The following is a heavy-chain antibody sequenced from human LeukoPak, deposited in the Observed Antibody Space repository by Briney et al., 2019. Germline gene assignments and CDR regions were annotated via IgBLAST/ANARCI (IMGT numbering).Heavy chain of an antibody. CDR3: AREAWIQLWLEGHYFDY. Sequence: ASVKVSCKASGYTFTSYDINWVRQAPGQGLEWMGRIIPILGIANYAQKFQGRVTITADKSTSTAYMELSSLRSEDTAVYYCAREAWIQLWLEGHYFDYWGQGTLVTVSS. J-gene: IGHJ4*02. D-gene: IGHD5-18*01. CDR1: GYTFTSYD. V-gene: IGHV1-69*04. CDR2: IIPILGIA.